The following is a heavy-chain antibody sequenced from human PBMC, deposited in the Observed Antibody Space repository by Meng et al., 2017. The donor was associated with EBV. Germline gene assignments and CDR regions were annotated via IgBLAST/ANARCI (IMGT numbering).Heavy chain of an antibody. Sequence: VLLVRSGAAVKKPGASVKVSCKAPGYTSTGYYMHWVRQAPGQGLEWMGRINPNSGGTNYAQKFQGRVTMTRDTSISTAYMELSRLRSDDTAVYYCARVGIAVAGTGDYWGQGTLVTVSS. V-gene: IGHV1-2*06. D-gene: IGHD6-19*01. CDR1: GYTSTGYY. CDR2: INPNSGGT. J-gene: IGHJ4*02. CDR3: ARVGIAVAGTGDY.